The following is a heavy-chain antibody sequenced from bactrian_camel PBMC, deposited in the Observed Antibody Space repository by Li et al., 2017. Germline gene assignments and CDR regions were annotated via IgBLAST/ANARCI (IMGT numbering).Heavy chain of an antibody. Sequence: HVQLVESGGAPVQPGGSLRLSCVASGFSFSSYAVYWVRQAPGKEREGVAGIYGSGRATYYSESVKARFTISPDNAKNTLFLQMNSLKPEDTGTYFCAARWVHAALDWTQGIMYHYS. V-gene: IGHV3S6*01. CDR2: IYGSGRAT. D-gene: IGHD4*01. CDR1: GFSFSSYA.